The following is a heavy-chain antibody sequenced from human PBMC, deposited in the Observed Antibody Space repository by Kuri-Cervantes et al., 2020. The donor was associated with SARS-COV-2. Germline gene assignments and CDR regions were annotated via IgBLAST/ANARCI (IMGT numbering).Heavy chain of an antibody. CDR2: ISSSSSYI. CDR1: GFTFSSYS. J-gene: IGHJ4*02. Sequence: GESLKISCAASGFTFSSYSMNWVRQAPGKGLEWVSSISSSSSYIYYADSVKGRFTISRDNAKNSLYLQMNSLRAEDTAVYYCARGPEGYCTNGVCYMVWVPGYSSGWYGFDYWGQGTLVTGYS. D-gene: IGHD2-8*01. CDR3: ARGPEGYCTNGVCYMVWVPGYSSGWYGFDY. V-gene: IGHV3-21*01.